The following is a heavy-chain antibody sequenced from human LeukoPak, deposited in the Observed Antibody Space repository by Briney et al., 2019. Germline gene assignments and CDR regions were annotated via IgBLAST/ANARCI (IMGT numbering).Heavy chain of an antibody. D-gene: IGHD6-19*01. J-gene: IGHJ4*02. CDR1: GFTVSSNY. Sequence: PGGSLRLSGAASGFTVSSNYMSWVRQAPGKGLEWVSVIYSGGSTYYADSVKGRFTISRDNSKNTLYLQMNSLRAEDTAVYYCARGGIAVASRVFDYWGQGTLVTVSS. V-gene: IGHV3-66*02. CDR2: IYSGGST. CDR3: ARGGIAVASRVFDY.